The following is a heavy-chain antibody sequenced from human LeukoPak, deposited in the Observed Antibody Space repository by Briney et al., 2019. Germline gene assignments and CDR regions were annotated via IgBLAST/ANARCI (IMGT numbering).Heavy chain of an antibody. CDR3: ARDRIVGYCTGGSCYGPIDY. J-gene: IGHJ4*02. D-gene: IGHD2-15*01. V-gene: IGHV4-39*07. CDR1: GGSISNSNYY. Sequence: SETLSLTCTVSGGSISNSNYYWGWIRQPPGKGLEWIGSIYYSGSTYYNASLKSRVTISVDTSKNQFSLKLNSVTAADTAVYYCARDRIVGYCTGGSCYGPIDYWGQGTLVTVSS. CDR2: IYYSGST.